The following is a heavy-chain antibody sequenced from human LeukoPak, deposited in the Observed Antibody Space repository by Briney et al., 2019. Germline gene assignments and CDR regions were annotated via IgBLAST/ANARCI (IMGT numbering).Heavy chain of an antibody. D-gene: IGHD1-26*01. J-gene: IGHJ3*02. Sequence: SGGSLRLSCAASGFTFDDYAMHWVRQAPGKGLEWVSGISWNSGSIGYADSVKGRFTISRDNAKNSLYLQMNSLRAEDTAVYYCARMTGSAFDIWGQGTMVTVSS. CDR2: ISWNSGSI. V-gene: IGHV3-9*01. CDR3: ARMTGSAFDI. CDR1: GFTFDDYA.